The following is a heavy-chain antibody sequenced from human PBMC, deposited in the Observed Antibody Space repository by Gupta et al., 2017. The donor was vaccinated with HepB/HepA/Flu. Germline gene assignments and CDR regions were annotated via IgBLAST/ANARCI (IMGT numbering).Heavy chain of an antibody. D-gene: IGHD2-2*02. V-gene: IGHV1-2*02. CDR3: ARGVDCSSTSCYRGRFDP. CDR2: TNPNSGGT. J-gene: IGHJ5*02. Sequence: QVQLVQSGAEVKKPGASVKVSCKASGYTFTGYYMHWVRQAPGQGLEWMGWTNPNSGGTNYAQKFQGRVTMTRDTSISTAYMELSRLRSDDTAVYYCARGVDCSSTSCYRGRFDPWGQGTLVTVSS. CDR1: GYTFTGYY.